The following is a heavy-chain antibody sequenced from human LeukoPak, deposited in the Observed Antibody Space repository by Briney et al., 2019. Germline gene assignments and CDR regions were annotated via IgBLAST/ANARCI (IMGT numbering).Heavy chain of an antibody. CDR3: ATFPRSAVTTNWFDP. CDR1: GYTLTELS. Sequence: GASVNVSSKLSGYTLTELSMDWVRQAPGKGRGWMVGFDPEDGETIYAQKFQGRVTITEDTSTDTAYMELSSLRSEETAVYYCATFPRSAVTTNWFDPWGQGTLVTVSS. CDR2: FDPEDGET. J-gene: IGHJ5*02. D-gene: IGHD4-11*01. V-gene: IGHV1-24*01.